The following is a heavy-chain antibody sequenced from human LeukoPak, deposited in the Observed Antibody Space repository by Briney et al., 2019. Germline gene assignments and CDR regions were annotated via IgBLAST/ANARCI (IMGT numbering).Heavy chain of an antibody. Sequence: GGSLRLSCAASGFTFSNYWMHWVRQAPGKGLVWVSRITNDGSSTSYADSVEGRFTISRDNAKNTLYLQMSSLRVEDTAVYYCAREGPWLVDYWGQGTLVVVSS. CDR1: GFTFSNYW. CDR2: ITNDGSST. J-gene: IGHJ4*02. D-gene: IGHD6-19*01. V-gene: IGHV3-74*01. CDR3: AREGPWLVDY.